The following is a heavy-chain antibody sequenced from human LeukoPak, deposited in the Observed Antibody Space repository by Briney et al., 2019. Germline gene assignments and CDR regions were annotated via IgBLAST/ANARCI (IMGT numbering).Heavy chain of an antibody. CDR1: GYSFTSYW. D-gene: IGHD5-18*01. V-gene: IGHV5-51*01. J-gene: IGHJ4*02. CDR3: AMVKSSYGLNLDY. Sequence: GESLKISCKGSGYSFTSYWIGWVRQMPGKGLEWMGIIYPGDSDTRYSPSFQGQVTISADKSISTAYLQWSSLKASDTAMYYCAMVKSSYGLNLDYWGQGTLVTVSS. CDR2: IYPGDSDT.